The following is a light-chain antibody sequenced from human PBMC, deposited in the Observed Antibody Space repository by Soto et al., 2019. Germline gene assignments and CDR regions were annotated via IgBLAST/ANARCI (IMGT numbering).Light chain of an antibody. CDR3: MQALLTHPT. Sequence: DIVMTQSPLSLPVTPGEPASISCRSSQSLLHSNGYNYLHWYLQKPGQSPQLLIYLGSNRASGVPDRFSAGGSGTDFTLNINRVEAEDVGVYYCMQALLTHPTFGQGTKVEIK. CDR1: QSLLHSNGYNY. CDR2: LGS. V-gene: IGKV2-28*01. J-gene: IGKJ1*01.